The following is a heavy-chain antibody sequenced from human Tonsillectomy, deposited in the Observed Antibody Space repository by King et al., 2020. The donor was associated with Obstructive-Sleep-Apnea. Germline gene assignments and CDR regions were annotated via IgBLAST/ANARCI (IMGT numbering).Heavy chain of an antibody. V-gene: IGHV3-33*06. J-gene: IGHJ4*02. D-gene: IGHD5-18*01. CDR2: IWADGSNF. Sequence: VQLVESGGGVVQPGRSLRLSCAASGFIFSSFGMHWVRQAPGKGLEWVAVIWADGSNFYYSDSVTGRFTISRDNSKDTLYLQMNSLRAEDTAVYYCAKGRRYTSGHTTLYFDSWGQGTLVTVAS. CDR1: GFIFSSFG. CDR3: AKGRRYTSGHTTLYFDS.